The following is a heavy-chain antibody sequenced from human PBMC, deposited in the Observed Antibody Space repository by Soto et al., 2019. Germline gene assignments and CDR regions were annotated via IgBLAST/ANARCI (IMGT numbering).Heavy chain of an antibody. CDR3: ARGAHFGYFEY. Sequence: QVQLQESGPGLVKPSQTLSLTCTVSGGSLSRGDYYWRWIRQPPGKGLEWIGYIDYTGTFSSPSLKGRGSMSVDTSKNPFSLNLTSMTAADTAVYYCARGAHFGYFEYWGQGALVTVSS. CDR2: IDYTGT. J-gene: IGHJ4*02. D-gene: IGHD3-3*02. CDR1: GGSLSRGDYY. V-gene: IGHV4-30-4*01.